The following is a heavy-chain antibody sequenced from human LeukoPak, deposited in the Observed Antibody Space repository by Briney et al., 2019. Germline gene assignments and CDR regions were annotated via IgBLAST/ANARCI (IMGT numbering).Heavy chain of an antibody. CDR2: INLSGST. Sequence: SETLSLTCAVYGGSFSGYYWSWIRQPPGKGLEWIGEINLSGSTNYNPSLKSRVTISVDTSKNQFSLKLSSVTAADTAVYYCAKPRGYSGYEVFDYWGQGTLVTVSS. V-gene: IGHV4-34*01. D-gene: IGHD5-12*01. J-gene: IGHJ4*02. CDR1: GGSFSGYY. CDR3: AKPRGYSGYEVFDY.